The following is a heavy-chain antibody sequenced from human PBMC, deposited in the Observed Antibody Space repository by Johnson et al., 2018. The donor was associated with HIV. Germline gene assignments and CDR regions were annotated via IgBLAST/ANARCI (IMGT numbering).Heavy chain of an antibody. Sequence: ASGFTFSSYAMHWVRQAPGKGLEWVAVISYDEIDKYYADSVTGRFTVSRDNSKNTLYLQMNSLRGEDTAVYYCARGSQEMVTIWNAFDIWGQGTMVTVSS. V-gene: IGHV3-30*03. CDR1: GFTFSSYA. J-gene: IGHJ3*02. CDR3: ARGSQEMVTIWNAFDI. D-gene: IGHD5-24*01. CDR2: ISYDEIDK.